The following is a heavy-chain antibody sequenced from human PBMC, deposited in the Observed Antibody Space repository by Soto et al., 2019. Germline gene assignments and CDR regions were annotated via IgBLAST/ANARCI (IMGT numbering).Heavy chain of an antibody. CDR3: AKRSPLSTRPYYYGMDV. J-gene: IGHJ6*02. CDR1: GFTFSSYA. Sequence: EVQLLESGGGLVQPGGSLRLSCAASGFTFSSYAMSWVRQAPGKGLEWVSAISGSGGSTYYADSVKGRFTISRDNPKNTLYLQMNSLRAEDTAVYYCAKRSPLSTRPYYYGMDVWGQGTTVTVSS. CDR2: ISGSGGST. D-gene: IGHD4-17*01. V-gene: IGHV3-23*01.